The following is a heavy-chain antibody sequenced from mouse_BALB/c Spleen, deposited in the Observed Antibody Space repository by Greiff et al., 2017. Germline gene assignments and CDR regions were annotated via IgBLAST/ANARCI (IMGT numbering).Heavy chain of an antibody. D-gene: IGHD1-1*02. CDR2: ISSGGST. J-gene: IGHJ1*01. CDR1: GFTFSSYA. Sequence: EVQLVESGGGLVKPGGSLKLSCAASGFTFSSYAMSWVRQTPEKRLEWVASISSGGSTYYPDSVKGRFTIFRDNARNILYLQMSSLRSEDTAMYYCAREGYYGGGYFDVWGAGTTVTVSA. V-gene: IGHV5-6-5*01. CDR3: AREGYYGGGYFDV.